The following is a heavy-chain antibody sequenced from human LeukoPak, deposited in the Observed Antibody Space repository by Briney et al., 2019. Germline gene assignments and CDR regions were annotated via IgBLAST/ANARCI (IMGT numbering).Heavy chain of an antibody. Sequence: PGKSLRLSCDASGFTFTTYPMHWVRQAPGKGLDWMTLISPDGNNKDYADSVKGRFTISRDNSKNTLFLQMTSLTSEDTGVYYCATGALPIGFLESIRPGNYFSNYMGVWGKGTMVIVSS. V-gene: IGHV3-30*04. J-gene: IGHJ6*03. CDR2: ISPDGNNK. D-gene: IGHD3-3*02. CDR1: GFTFTTYP. CDR3: ATGALPIGFLESIRPGNYFSNYMGV.